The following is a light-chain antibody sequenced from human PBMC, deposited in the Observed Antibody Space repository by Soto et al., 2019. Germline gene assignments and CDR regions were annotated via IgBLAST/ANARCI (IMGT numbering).Light chain of an antibody. V-gene: IGKV3-15*01. J-gene: IGKJ3*01. CDR3: QQLNSYPFT. CDR2: RAS. CDR1: QSVTSN. Sequence: EVVMTQSPGAVSVSPGERATLSCRASQSVTSNVAWYQQKPGQAPGLLIYRASARATGVPARFSGSGSGTDFTLTISSLQPEDFATYDCQQLNSYPFTFGPGTKVDIK.